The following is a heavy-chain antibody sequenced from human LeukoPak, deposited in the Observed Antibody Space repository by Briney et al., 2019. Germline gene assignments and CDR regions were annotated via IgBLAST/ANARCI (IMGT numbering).Heavy chain of an antibody. D-gene: IGHD2-21*01. Sequence: GRSLRLSCAASGYTFSSYFMHRVSHAPGKGLECVADIASEGSHTFYVESVKGRFTISRDNSENTLYLQMNSLRAEDTAVYFCARERQDTILHPVAFDIRGQGTMVTVSS. CDR2: IASEGSHT. CDR3: ARERQDTILHPVAFDI. CDR1: GYTFSSYF. V-gene: IGHV3-30-3*01. J-gene: IGHJ3*02.